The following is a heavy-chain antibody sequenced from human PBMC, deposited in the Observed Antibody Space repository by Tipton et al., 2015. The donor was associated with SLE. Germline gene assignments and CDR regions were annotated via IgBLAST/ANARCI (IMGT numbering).Heavy chain of an antibody. CDR2: IYSAGNT. Sequence: SLRLSCAASGFTISSYAMSWVRQAPGKGLEWVSVIYSAGNTYYADSVKGRFTISRDNSKNTLYLQMNSLRAEDTAVYYCARWGTAMVDAFDIWGQGTMVTVSS. V-gene: IGHV3-23*03. CDR1: GFTISSYA. J-gene: IGHJ3*02. CDR3: ARWGTAMVDAFDI. D-gene: IGHD5-18*01.